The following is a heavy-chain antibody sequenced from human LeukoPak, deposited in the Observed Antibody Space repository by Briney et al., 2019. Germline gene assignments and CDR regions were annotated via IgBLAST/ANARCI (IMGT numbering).Heavy chain of an antibody. CDR2: INPRRWSP. CDR1: GYTFTSYY. D-gene: IGHD6-13*01. CDR3: ARDGPGIAAADLSGGCYYYVAP. J-gene: IGHJ5*02. V-gene: IGHV1-46*01. Sequence: ASVKVPRQASGYTFTSYYMHWVRQAPGQGLEWMGIINPRRWSPSYAQKFQGRVTTTRDTPTRTVYMELRRQRSEDTAVYYCARDGPGIAAADLSGGCYYYVAPWGQGTPVTVSS.